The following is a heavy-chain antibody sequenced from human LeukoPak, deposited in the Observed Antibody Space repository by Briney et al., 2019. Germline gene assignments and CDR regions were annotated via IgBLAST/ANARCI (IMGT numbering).Heavy chain of an antibody. Sequence: SETLSLTCTVSGGSISSYYWSWIRQPAGKGLEWIGRIYTSGSTNYNPSLKSRVTMLVDTSKNQFSLKLSSVTAADTAVYYCARVREEQWLVHRYYFDYWGQGTLVTVSS. V-gene: IGHV4-4*07. J-gene: IGHJ4*02. CDR1: GGSISSYY. CDR2: IYTSGST. D-gene: IGHD6-19*01. CDR3: ARVREEQWLVHRYYFDY.